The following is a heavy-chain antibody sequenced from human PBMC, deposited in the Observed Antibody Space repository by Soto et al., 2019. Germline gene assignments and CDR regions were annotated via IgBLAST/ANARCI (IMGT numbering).Heavy chain of an antibody. V-gene: IGHV2-5*01. J-gene: IGHJ4*02. Sequence: QITLKESGPTLVKPTQTLTLTCTFSGFSLSTSGVGVGWIRQPPGKALEWLALIYWNDDKRYSPSLKRRLTITKGASKNQVVLTMTNMDPVDTARYYGAQAGGDCYCDWGQGTLVTVSS. CDR1: GFSLSTSGVG. D-gene: IGHD2-21*02. CDR2: IYWNDDK. CDR3: AQAGGDCYCD.